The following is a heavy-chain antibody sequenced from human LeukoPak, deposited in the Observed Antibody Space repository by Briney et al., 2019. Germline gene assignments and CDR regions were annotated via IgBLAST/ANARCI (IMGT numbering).Heavy chain of an antibody. CDR3: ARGAYYYGSVVYGMDV. CDR2: IIPILGMA. J-gene: IGHJ6*02. V-gene: IGHV1-69*04. Sequence: ASVKASCKASGGTFSSYAISWVRQAPGQGLEWMGRIIPILGMANYAQKFQGRVTITADKSTSTAYMELSSLRSEDTAVYYCARGAYYYGSVVYGMDVWGQGTTVTVSS. D-gene: IGHD3-10*01. CDR1: GGTFSSYA.